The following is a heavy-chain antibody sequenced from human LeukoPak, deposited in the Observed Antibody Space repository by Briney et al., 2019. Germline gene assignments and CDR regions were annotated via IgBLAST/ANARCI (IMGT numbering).Heavy chain of an antibody. CDR2: ISGSGDNT. J-gene: IGHJ4*02. CDR3: ATQERYSSGWSHYFDY. D-gene: IGHD6-19*01. V-gene: IGHV3-23*01. Sequence: HSGGSLRLSCAASGFTFISYAMSWVRQAPGKGLEWVSAISGSGDNTYYADSVKGRFTISRDNSKNTLYLQMSSLRAEDTALYYCATQERYSSGWSHYFDYWGQGTLVTVSS. CDR1: GFTFISYA.